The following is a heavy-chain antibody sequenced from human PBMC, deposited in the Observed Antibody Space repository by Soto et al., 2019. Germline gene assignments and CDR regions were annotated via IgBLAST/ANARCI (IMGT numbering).Heavy chain of an antibody. V-gene: IGHV2-5*02. CDR1: GFSLMTAGLG. J-gene: IGHJ4*02. D-gene: IGHD1-1*01. Sequence: QITLKESGPTLVHPTQTLTLTCSFSGFSLMTAGLGVGWFRQPPGKALEWLALIYWDDDPRYSSSLKSRLTITKDTSKNQVVLTMTNMGPVDTATYSGSHGTRHFDYWGQGTLVTVSS. CDR2: IYWDDDP. CDR3: SHGTRHFDY.